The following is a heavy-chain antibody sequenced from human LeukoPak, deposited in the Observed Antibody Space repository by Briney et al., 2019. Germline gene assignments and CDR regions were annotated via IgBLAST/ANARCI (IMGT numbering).Heavy chain of an antibody. CDR3: ARGGYSYGSWYFDY. J-gene: IGHJ4*02. CDR1: GYTFTSCA. CDR2: INAGNGNT. Sequence: ASVEVSCKASGYTFTSCAMHWVRQAPGQRLEWMGWINAGNGNTKYSQEFQGRVTITRDTSASTAYMELSSLRSEDMAVYYCARGGYSYGSWYFDYWGQGTLVTVSS. V-gene: IGHV1-3*03. D-gene: IGHD5-18*01.